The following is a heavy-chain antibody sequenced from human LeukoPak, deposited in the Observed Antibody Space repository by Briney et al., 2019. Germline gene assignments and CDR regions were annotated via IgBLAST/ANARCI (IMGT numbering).Heavy chain of an antibody. V-gene: IGHV4-38-2*01. Sequence: SETLSLTCAVSGYSISSGYYWGWIRQPPGKGLEWIGNVYYGGNTFYNSSLESRVTISVDMSKNQFSLKLSSLTAADTAVYYCARQRADYFYHYLDVWGKGTSVTVSS. J-gene: IGHJ6*03. CDR1: GYSISSGYY. CDR3: ARQRADYFYHYLDV. CDR2: VYYGGNT.